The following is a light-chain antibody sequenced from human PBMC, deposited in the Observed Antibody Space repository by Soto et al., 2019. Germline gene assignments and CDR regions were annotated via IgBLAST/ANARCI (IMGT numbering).Light chain of an antibody. J-gene: IGKJ1*01. CDR3: QQYRDNWT. Sequence: DIQMTQSPSTLSACVGDRVTITCRASQSISSWLAWYQQKPGTAPKLLIYKASTLQSGVPSRFSGSGSGTEFTLTISSLQPDDSATYYCQQYRDNWTFGQGTKVAIK. V-gene: IGKV1-5*03. CDR1: QSISSW. CDR2: KAS.